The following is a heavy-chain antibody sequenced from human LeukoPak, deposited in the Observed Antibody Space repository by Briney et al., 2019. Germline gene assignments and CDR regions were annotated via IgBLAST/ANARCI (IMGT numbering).Heavy chain of an antibody. CDR3: AKDRHSHTGLGAFDI. CDR2: MSGGGDKT. CDR1: GFTFSTYA. Sequence: PGGSLRLSCTASGFTFSTYAMSWVRQAPGKGLEWVSGMSGGGDKTYYADSVKGRFPISRDNSENTLYLQMNSLRAEDTAVYYCAKDRHSHTGLGAFDIWGQGTMVTVFS. J-gene: IGHJ3*02. D-gene: IGHD2-8*02. V-gene: IGHV3-23*01.